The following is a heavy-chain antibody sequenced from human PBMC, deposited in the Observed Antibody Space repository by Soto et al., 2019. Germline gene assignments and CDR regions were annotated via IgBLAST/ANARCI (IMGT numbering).Heavy chain of an antibody. CDR1: GFTFSNAW. V-gene: IGHV3-15*01. D-gene: IGHD3-10*01. CDR3: TTAVSGSYWSPSHREDLDY. J-gene: IGHJ4*02. CDR2: IKSKTDGGTT. Sequence: PGGSLRLSCAASGFTFSNAWMSWVRQAPGKGLEWVGRIKSKTDGGTTDYAAPVKGRFTISRDDSKNTLYLQMNSLKTEDTAVYYCTTAVSGSYWSPSHREDLDYWGQGTLVTVSS.